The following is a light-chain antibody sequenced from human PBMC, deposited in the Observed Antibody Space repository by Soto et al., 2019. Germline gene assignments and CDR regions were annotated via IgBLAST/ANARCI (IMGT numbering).Light chain of an antibody. CDR3: QQDYDPPRT. Sequence: DIQITHSPSSLSSSVLYIFTLTCLATQSISKYLTWYQQKPGKAPKLLIYYTSSLQSGVPSRFSGSGSGTDFTLAINSLQPEDFATYYCQQDYDPPRTFGQGTKVDIK. CDR1: QSISKY. V-gene: IGKV1-39*01. J-gene: IGKJ1*01. CDR2: YTS.